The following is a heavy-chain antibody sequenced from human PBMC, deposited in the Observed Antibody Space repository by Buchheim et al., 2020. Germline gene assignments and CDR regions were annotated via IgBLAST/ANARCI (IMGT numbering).Heavy chain of an antibody. Sequence: EVQLLESGGDLVQPGGSLRLSCAASGFTFSSYAMSWVRQAPGKGLEWVSAISGSGGSTYYADPVKGRFTISSDNSKNTLYLQMNSLRAEDTAVYYCAKGSPTWSGYYKEVRNWFDPWGQGTL. CDR1: GFTFSSYA. D-gene: IGHD3-3*01. J-gene: IGHJ5*02. CDR2: ISGSGGST. V-gene: IGHV3-23*01. CDR3: AKGSPTWSGYYKEVRNWFDP.